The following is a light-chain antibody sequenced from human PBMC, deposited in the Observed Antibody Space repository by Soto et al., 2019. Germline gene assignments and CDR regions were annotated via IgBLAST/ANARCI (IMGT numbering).Light chain of an antibody. Sequence: IQLTQSPSSLSASVGDRVTITCRASQGISSFLAWYQQKPGKAPNLLIYGASTLQSGVPSRFSGSGSGTDFTLTIGSVQPEDFATYSCQQLISFPIPFGPGTKVDIK. CDR3: QQLISFPIP. J-gene: IGKJ3*01. V-gene: IGKV1-9*01. CDR2: GAS. CDR1: QGISSF.